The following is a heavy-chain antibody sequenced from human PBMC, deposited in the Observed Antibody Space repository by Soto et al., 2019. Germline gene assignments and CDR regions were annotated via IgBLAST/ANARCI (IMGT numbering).Heavy chain of an antibody. CDR3: ARGQSIVDAIDYFDY. CDR1: GAYVSSAGYS. CDR2: VYQCGRT. D-gene: IGHD5-12*01. V-gene: IGHV4-30-2*01. J-gene: IGHJ4*02. Sequence: SETLSLTCSVSGAYVSSAGYSWSWIRQPPGKGLEWIGYVYQCGRTYGSVTTSYNPSLKSRVTISVDRSTNQFSLKLMTVMAAETAVYLCARGQSIVDAIDYFDYWGQGSLVTVSS.